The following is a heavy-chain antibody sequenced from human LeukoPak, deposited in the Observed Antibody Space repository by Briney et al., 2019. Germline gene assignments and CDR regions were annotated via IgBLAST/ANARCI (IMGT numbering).Heavy chain of an antibody. J-gene: IGHJ6*03. CDR2: INWNGGST. D-gene: IGHD6-13*01. CDR3: ARESPAAGNYYYYYYMDV. Sequence: PGGSLRLSCAASGFTFSSYGMSWVRQAPGKGLEWVSGINWNGGSTGYADSVKGRFTISRDNAKNSLYLQMNSLRAEDTALYYCARESPAAGNYYYYYYMDVWGKGTTVTVSS. V-gene: IGHV3-20*04. CDR1: GFTFSSYG.